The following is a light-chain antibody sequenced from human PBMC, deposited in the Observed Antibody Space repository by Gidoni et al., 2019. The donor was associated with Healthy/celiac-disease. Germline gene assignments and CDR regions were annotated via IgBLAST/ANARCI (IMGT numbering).Light chain of an antibody. CDR3: QVGILNTYQMM. CDR2: DDD. CDR1: NSGSKS. J-gene: IGLJ3*02. Sequence: SYVLTQPPSVSFAPGQTAIITCGGNNSGSKSVHWYQQKPGQSPVLVVYDDDDRPSEIPERFSGSNSGNTATLNISRVEVGDEADYYCQVGILNTYQMMFGGGTRLTVL. V-gene: IGLV3-21*02.